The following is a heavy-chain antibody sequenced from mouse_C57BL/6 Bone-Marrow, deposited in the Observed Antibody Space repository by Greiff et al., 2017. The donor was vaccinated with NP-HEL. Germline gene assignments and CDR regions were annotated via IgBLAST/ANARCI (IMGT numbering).Heavy chain of an antibody. D-gene: IGHD1-1*01. Sequence: VQLQQPGAELVKPGASVKVSCKASGYTFTSYWMHWVKQRPGQGLEWIGRIHPSDSDTNYNQKFKSKATLTVDKSSSTAYMQLSSLTSEDSAVYYCAAVVATPYYAMDYWGQGTSVTVSS. J-gene: IGHJ4*01. CDR3: AAVVATPYYAMDY. CDR2: IHPSDSDT. CDR1: GYTFTSYW. V-gene: IGHV1-74*01.